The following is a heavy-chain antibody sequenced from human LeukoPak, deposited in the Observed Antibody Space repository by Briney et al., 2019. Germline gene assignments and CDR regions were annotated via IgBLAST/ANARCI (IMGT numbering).Heavy chain of an antibody. CDR2: IYYSGST. V-gene: IGHV4-39*07. CDR1: GGSISSSSYY. D-gene: IGHD5-24*01. CDR3: ASLPRDGYNTYYFDY. Sequence: PSETLSLTCTVSGGSISSSSYYWGWIRQPPGKGLEWIGSIYYSGSTYYNPSLKSRVTISVDTSKNQFSLKLSSVTAADTAVYYCASLPRDGYNTYYFDYWGQGTLVTVSS. J-gene: IGHJ4*02.